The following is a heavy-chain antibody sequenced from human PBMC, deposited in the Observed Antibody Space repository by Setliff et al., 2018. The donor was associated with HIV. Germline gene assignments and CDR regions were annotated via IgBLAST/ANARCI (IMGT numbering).Heavy chain of an antibody. CDR1: GYTFTSYY. V-gene: IGHV1-46*01. CDR2: INPSDGST. J-gene: IGHJ4*02. Sequence: GASVKVSCKASGYTFTSYYMHWVRQAPGQGLEWMGIINPSDGSTSYAQKFQGRVTITADESTTTAYMELSSLRSEDTAVYYCARDLREYPGYAYEGFDSWGQGTLVTVSS. D-gene: IGHD5-12*01. CDR3: ARDLREYPGYAYEGFDS.